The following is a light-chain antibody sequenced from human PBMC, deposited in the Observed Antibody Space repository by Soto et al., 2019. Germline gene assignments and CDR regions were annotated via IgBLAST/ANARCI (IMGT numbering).Light chain of an antibody. Sequence: EIVMTQSPGTLSVSPGERATLSCGASQSISSNLAWYQQKPGQAPRLLIYDASTRATGIPARFSGSGSGTEFTLSISSLQSEDVAVYYCQQYHSWVTFGGGTKVEIK. CDR3: QQYHSWVT. J-gene: IGKJ4*01. CDR1: QSISSN. V-gene: IGKV3D-15*01. CDR2: DAS.